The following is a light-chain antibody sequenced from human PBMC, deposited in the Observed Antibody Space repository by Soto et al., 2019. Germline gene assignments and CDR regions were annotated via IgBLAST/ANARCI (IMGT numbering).Light chain of an antibody. CDR2: WAS. J-gene: IGKJ1*01. CDR3: QQYYSTPQT. V-gene: IGKV4-1*01. Sequence: DIVMTQSPDSLAVSLGERATINCRSSQSILYSSQSILYSTNNKNYLAWYQQKPGQPPKLLIYWASTRESGVPERFSGSGSATDFTLTISSLQAEDVAVYYCQQYYSTPQTFGQGTKVEIK. CDR1: QSILYSSQSILYSTNNKNY.